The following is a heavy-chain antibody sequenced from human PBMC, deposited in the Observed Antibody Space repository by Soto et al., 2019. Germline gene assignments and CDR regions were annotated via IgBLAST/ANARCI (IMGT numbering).Heavy chain of an antibody. J-gene: IGHJ6*02. D-gene: IGHD2-15*01. V-gene: IGHV1-8*01. CDR2: MNPNSGNT. CDR3: ARDPGYCSGGSCYPFSDYYYYGMDV. CDR1: GYTFTSYD. Sequence: GASVKVSCKASGYTFTSYDINWVRQATGQGLEWMGWMNPNSGNTGYAQEFQGRVTMTRNTSISTAYMELSSLRSEDTAVYYCARDPGYCSGGSCYPFSDYYYYGMDVWGQGTTVTVSS.